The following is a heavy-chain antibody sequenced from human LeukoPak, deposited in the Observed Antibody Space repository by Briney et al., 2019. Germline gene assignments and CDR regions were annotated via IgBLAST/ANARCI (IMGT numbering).Heavy chain of an antibody. V-gene: IGHV4-61*05. Sequence: SETLSLTCTVSGGSISSSSYYWGWIRQPPGKGLEWIGYIYYSGSTNYNPSLKSRVTISVDTSKNQFSLKLSSVTAADTAVYYCARGLVAVLDYWGQGTLVTVSS. J-gene: IGHJ4*02. CDR3: ARGLVAVLDY. D-gene: IGHD3-22*01. CDR1: GGSISSSSYY. CDR2: IYYSGST.